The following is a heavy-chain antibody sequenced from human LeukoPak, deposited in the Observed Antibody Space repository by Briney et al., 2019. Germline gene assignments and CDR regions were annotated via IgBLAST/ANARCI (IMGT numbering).Heavy chain of an antibody. J-gene: IGHJ4*02. CDR3: ARTGYVSGGFDFDF. Sequence: PSETLSLTCTVSGGSISSSSYYWGWIRQPPGKGLEWIGSIYYSGSTYYNPSLKSRVTISVDTSKNQFSLKLSSVTAADTAVYYCARTGYVSGGFDFDFWGQGTLVTVSS. CDR2: IYYSGST. V-gene: IGHV4-39*07. CDR1: GGSISSSSYY. D-gene: IGHD3-10*01.